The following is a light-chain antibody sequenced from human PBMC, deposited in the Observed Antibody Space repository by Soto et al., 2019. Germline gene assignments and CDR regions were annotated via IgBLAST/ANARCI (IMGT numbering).Light chain of an antibody. CDR1: QSVSRW. V-gene: IGKV1-5*01. J-gene: IGKJ2*01. CDR3: QQYNLYLSST. CDR2: DAS. Sequence: DIQITQSPSTLSASVGDRVTITCRATQSVSRWLAWYQQKPGRAPKLLIYDASTLESGVPSRFSGGGSGTQFTLTSSSLQPEDFATYYCQQYNLYLSSTFGQGTKLHIK.